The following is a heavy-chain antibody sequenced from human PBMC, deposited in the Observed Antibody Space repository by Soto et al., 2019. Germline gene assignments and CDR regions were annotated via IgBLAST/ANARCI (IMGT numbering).Heavy chain of an antibody. J-gene: IGHJ6*02. CDR2: IIPIFGTA. CDR1: GGTFSSYA. Sequence: GASVKVSCKASGGTFSSYAISWVRQAPGQGLEWMGGIIPIFGTANYAQKFQGRVTITADESTSTAYMELSSLRSEDTAVYYCARGTKGMYSSSPPPYYYFGMDVWGQGITVTVSS. CDR3: ARGTKGMYSSSPPPYYYFGMDV. V-gene: IGHV1-69*13. D-gene: IGHD6-13*01.